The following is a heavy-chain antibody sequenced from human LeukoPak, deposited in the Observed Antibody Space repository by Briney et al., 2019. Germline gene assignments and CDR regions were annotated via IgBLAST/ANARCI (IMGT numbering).Heavy chain of an antibody. CDR3: AKTTTGYSSGRFPGWPVDY. CDR1: GFAFSSDA. J-gene: IGHJ4*02. V-gene: IGHV3-23*01. CDR2: SFGSGGST. D-gene: IGHD6-19*01. Sequence: GGSLSLSCAASGFAFSSDAMYWGRQAPGNGLERFSGSFGSGGSTHYSDSVKGRFTISRDNTKNPVYLQMNSLRAEDTAVYYCAKTTTGYSSGRFPGWPVDYWGQGTLVTVSS.